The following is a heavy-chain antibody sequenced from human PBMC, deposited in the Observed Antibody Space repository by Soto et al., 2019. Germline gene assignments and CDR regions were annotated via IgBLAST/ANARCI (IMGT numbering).Heavy chain of an antibody. CDR1: GFTFSSYG. D-gene: IGHD3-16*02. CDR3: ARVHLLYRTPTLYYYYYGMDV. V-gene: IGHV3-33*01. J-gene: IGHJ6*02. Sequence: GGSLRLSCAGSGFTFSSYGMHWVRQAPGKGLEWVAVIWYDGSNKYYADSVKGRFTISRDNSKNMLYLQMNSLRAEDTAVYYCARVHLLYRTPTLYYYYYGMDVWGQGTTVTVSS. CDR2: IWYDGSNK.